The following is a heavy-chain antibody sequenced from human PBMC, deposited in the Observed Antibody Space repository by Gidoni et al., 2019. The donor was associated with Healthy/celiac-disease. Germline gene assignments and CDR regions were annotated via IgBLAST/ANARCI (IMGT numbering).Heavy chain of an antibody. Sequence: QVQLVQSGAEVTKPGASVQVSFKASGYPFTGYDMHCVRQAPGQGLEWMGWINPNSGGTNYAQKFQGRVTMTRDTSISTAYMELSRLRSDDTAVYYWARDGGRYCSGGSCYRRYNWFDPWGQGTLVTVSS. J-gene: IGHJ5*02. CDR1: GYPFTGYD. CDR2: INPNSGGT. V-gene: IGHV1-2*02. D-gene: IGHD2-15*01. CDR3: ARDGGRYCSGGSCYRRYNWFDP.